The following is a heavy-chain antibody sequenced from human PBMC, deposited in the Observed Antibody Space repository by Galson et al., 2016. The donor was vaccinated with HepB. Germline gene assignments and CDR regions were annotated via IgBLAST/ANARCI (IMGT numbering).Heavy chain of an antibody. CDR1: GFTFSSYA. V-gene: IGHV3-23*01. CDR3: AKGAYSLPETFQH. CDR2: ISGSGGTT. D-gene: IGHD2-15*01. Sequence: SLRLSCAASGFTFSSYAMNWVRQPPGKGLEWVSSISGSGGTTYYAGSLKGRFTISRDNSKSTLYLQMNSLRAEDTAVYYCAKGAYSLPETFQHWGQGTLVTVSS. J-gene: IGHJ1*01.